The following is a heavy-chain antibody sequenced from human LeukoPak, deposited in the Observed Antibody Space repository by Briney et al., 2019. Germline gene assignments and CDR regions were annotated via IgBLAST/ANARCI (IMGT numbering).Heavy chain of an antibody. Sequence: GESLKISCKGSGYRFTNYWIAWVRQMPGKGLEWMGNFNPADSNTRYSPSFQGQVTFSADKSISTAYMQWSSLEASDSAMYYCARHYSYHWFGYWGQGTLVTVSS. J-gene: IGHJ4*02. CDR3: ARHYSYHWFGY. CDR2: FNPADSNT. V-gene: IGHV5-51*01. D-gene: IGHD1-1*01. CDR1: GYRFTNYW.